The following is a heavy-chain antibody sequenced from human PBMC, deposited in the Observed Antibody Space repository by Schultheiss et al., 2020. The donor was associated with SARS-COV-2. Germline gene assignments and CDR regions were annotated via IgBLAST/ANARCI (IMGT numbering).Heavy chain of an antibody. J-gene: IGHJ6*02. CDR1: GGSISSYY. CDR3: AVRQLDYYYYGMDV. Sequence: SETLSLTCTVSGGSISSYYWSWIRQPAGKGLEWIGRIYTSGSTNYNPSLKSRVTMSVDTSKNQFSLKLSSVTAADTAVYYCAVRQLDYYYYGMDVWGQGTTVTVSS. D-gene: IGHD6-6*01. V-gene: IGHV4-4*07. CDR2: IYTSGST.